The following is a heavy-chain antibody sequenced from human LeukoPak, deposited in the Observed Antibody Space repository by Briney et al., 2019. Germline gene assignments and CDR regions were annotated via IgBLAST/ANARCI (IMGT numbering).Heavy chain of an antibody. J-gene: IGHJ5*02. CDR1: GFTFSSYA. D-gene: IGHD3-3*01. CDR2: ISGSGGTT. V-gene: IGHV3-23*01. Sequence: GGSLRLSCAASGFTFSSYAMSWVRQAPGKRLEWVSVISGSGGTTSYADSVKGRFTISRDNSKNTLYLQMNSLRAEDTAVYYCAKQASRFLEWLSNWFDPWGQGALVTVSS. CDR3: AKQASRFLEWLSNWFDP.